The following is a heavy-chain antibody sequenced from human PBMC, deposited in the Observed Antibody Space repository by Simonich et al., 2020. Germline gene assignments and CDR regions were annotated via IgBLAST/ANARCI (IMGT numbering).Heavy chain of an antibody. D-gene: IGHD1-26*01. Sequence: QVQLQQWGAGLLKPSETLSLTCAVYGGSFSGYYWSWIRQPPGKGLEWIGENNHSGSTNYTPSLKSRVTISVDTSKNQFSLKLSSVTAADTAVYYCARGLIGGSYYYWGQGTLVTVSS. J-gene: IGHJ4*02. CDR3: ARGLIGGSYYY. V-gene: IGHV4-34*01. CDR1: GGSFSGYY. CDR2: NNHSGST.